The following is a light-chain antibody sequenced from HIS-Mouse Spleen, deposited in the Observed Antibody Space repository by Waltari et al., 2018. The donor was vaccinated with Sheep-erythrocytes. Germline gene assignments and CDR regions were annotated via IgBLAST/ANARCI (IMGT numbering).Light chain of an antibody. CDR2: EVI. Sequence: QSALTQPPSASGSPGQSVPISCTGTSRDVGGYNYVSWYQQHPGKAPKLMIYEVIKRPSGVPDRFSGSKSGNTASLTVSGLQAEDEADYYCSSYAGSNNWVFGGGTKLTVL. V-gene: IGLV2-8*01. CDR3: SSYAGSNNWV. CDR1: SRDVGGYNY. J-gene: IGLJ3*02.